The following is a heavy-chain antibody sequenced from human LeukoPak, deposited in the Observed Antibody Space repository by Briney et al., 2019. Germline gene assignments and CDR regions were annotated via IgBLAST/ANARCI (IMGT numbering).Heavy chain of an antibody. CDR1: GITLSSHA. CDR2: ISGSGGHT. CDR3: AKGGEATMRDGYNYYYYYMEV. J-gene: IGHJ6*03. D-gene: IGHD5-24*01. Sequence: GGSLRLSCATSGITLSSHAMSWVRQAPGKGLEWVSLISGSGGHTYYGDSVKGRFTISRDNSKNTFYLQMNSLRADDTAVYYCAKGGEATMRDGYNYYYYYMEVWGKGTTVTVSS. V-gene: IGHV3-23*01.